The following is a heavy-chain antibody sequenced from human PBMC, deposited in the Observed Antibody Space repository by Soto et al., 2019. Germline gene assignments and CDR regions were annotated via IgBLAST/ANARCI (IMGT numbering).Heavy chain of an antibody. V-gene: IGHV4-59*08. CDR3: AGRYGPGFDY. Sequence: SETLSLTCTVSGGSISSYYWSWIRQPPGKGLEWIGYIYYSGSTNYNPSLKSRVTISVDTSKNQFSLKLSSVTAADTAVYYCAGRYGPGFDYWGQGTLVTVSS. J-gene: IGHJ4*02. CDR1: GGSISSYY. D-gene: IGHD4-17*01. CDR2: IYYSGST.